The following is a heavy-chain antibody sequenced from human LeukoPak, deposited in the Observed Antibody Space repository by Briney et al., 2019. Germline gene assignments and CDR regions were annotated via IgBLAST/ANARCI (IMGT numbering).Heavy chain of an antibody. Sequence: ASVKVSCKASGYTFTGYYIHWVRQAPGQGLEWMGWINPNSGDTKYEQSFQGRVTMTRDTSISTAYMELTRLRSDDAAVYFCARDGSWSSISYSDYWGQGTLVTVSS. CDR2: INPNSGDT. CDR1: GYTFTGYY. V-gene: IGHV1-2*02. CDR3: ARDGSWSSISYSDY. J-gene: IGHJ4*02. D-gene: IGHD2-2*01.